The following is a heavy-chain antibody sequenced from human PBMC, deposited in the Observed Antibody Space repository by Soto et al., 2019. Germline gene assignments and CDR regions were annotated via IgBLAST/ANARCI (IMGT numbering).Heavy chain of an antibody. D-gene: IGHD2-15*01. CDR2: IYYSGST. CDR3: ARGHCSGGSCYLDFDY. Sequence: LSETLSLTCTVSGGSISSYYWSWIRQPPGKGLEWIGYIYYSGSTNYNPSLKSRVTISVDTSKNQFSLKLSSVTAADTAVYYCARGHCSGGSCYLDFDYWGQGTLVTVSS. J-gene: IGHJ4*02. V-gene: IGHV4-59*12. CDR1: GGSISSYY.